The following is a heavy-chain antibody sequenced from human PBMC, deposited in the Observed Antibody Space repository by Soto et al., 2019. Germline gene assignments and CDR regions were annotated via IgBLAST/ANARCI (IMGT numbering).Heavy chain of an antibody. D-gene: IGHD6-13*01. CDR1: GFTFSSYS. J-gene: IGHJ4*02. CDR3: ARDTAADTAFDY. V-gene: IGHV3-21*01. CDR2: ISSSSSYI. Sequence: PGGSLRLSCAASGFTFSSYSMNWVRQAPGKGLEWVSSISSSSSYIYYADSVKGRFTISRDNAKNSLYLQMNSLRAEDTAVYYCARDTAADTAFDYWGQGTLVTVSS.